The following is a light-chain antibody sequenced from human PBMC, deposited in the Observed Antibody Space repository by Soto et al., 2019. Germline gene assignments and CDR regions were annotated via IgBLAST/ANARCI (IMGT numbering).Light chain of an antibody. V-gene: IGKV3-15*01. CDR3: QQYNKWPPYT. Sequence: EIGMTQSPATLSVSPWERATLSCRASQSVSTKLAWYQQKLGQAPRLLIYGASTRATGIPARFSGSGSGTEFTLTISSLESEDFAVYYCQQYNKWPPYTFGQGTKVDIK. CDR1: QSVSTK. CDR2: GAS. J-gene: IGKJ2*01.